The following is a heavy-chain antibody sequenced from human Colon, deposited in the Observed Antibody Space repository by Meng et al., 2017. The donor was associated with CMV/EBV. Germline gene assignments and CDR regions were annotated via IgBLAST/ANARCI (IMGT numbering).Heavy chain of an antibody. V-gene: IGHV4-61*01. J-gene: IGHJ3*02. D-gene: IGHD1-14*01. CDR2: TYYIGSADIGT. Sequence: SETLSLTCTVSGGSISSSSDYWSWIRQSPGKGLEWIGFTYYIGSADIGTRYSPSFESRVSISLDTSKNQFSLRLNSVTAADTAVYFCATSSRDIEVFDMWGQGTKVTVS. CDR3: ATSSRDIEVFDM. CDR1: GGSISSSSDY.